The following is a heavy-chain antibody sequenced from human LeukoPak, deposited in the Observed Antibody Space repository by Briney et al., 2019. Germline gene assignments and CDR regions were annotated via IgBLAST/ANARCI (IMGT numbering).Heavy chain of an antibody. CDR2: ISFDGTDK. CDR3: ARQDDKYGGDY. J-gene: IGHJ4*02. CDR1: GFTFSTYA. Sequence: PGGSPRLSCATSGFTFSTYAMHWVRQAPGKGLEWVAVISFDGTDKYYADSVKGRFTISRDSSKNTLYLQMNSLRAEDSAVYYCARQDDKYGGDYWGQGTLVTVSS. V-gene: IGHV3-30*04. D-gene: IGHD3-22*01.